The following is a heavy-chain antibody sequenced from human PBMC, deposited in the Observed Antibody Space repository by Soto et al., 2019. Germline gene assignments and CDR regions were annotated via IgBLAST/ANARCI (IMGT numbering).Heavy chain of an antibody. CDR2: ISSSSSYI. CDR3: ARDSITIFGQDGYYFDY. Sequence: PWGSLRISCASSVFTFSSYSMNWVRQAPGKGLEWVSSISSSSSYIYYAGSVKGRFTISRDNAKNSLYLQMKSLRAEDTAVYYCARDSITIFGQDGYYFDYWGQGTLVTVSS. J-gene: IGHJ4*02. CDR1: VFTFSSYS. D-gene: IGHD3-3*01. V-gene: IGHV3-21*01.